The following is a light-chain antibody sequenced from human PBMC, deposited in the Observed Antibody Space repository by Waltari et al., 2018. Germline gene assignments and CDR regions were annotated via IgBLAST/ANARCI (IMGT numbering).Light chain of an antibody. CDR1: SSNIGSNT. V-gene: IGLV1-44*01. Sequence: QSVLPQPPSASGTPGQGVTISCSGRSSNIGSNTVNWYQQLPGTAPKLLIHSNSYRPSGVPDRFSGSKAGTAASLASSGVQSEDEADYYCATWDNSLNGVVFGGGTQLTVL. CDR2: SNS. J-gene: IGLJ7*01. CDR3: ATWDNSLNGVV.